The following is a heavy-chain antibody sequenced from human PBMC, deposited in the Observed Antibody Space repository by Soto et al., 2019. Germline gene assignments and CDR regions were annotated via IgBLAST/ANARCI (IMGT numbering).Heavy chain of an antibody. J-gene: IGHJ6*02. CDR1: GFTFSTYA. D-gene: IGHD7-27*01. V-gene: IGHV3-23*01. CDR3: AKDGVNWGWGGHGMDV. CDR2: ISGSGDST. Sequence: GGSLRLSCAASGFTFSTYAITWVRQAPWRGLEWVSSISGSGDSTYYADSVKGRFTISRDNSKNTLYLQMNSLRAEDTAVYYCAKDGVNWGWGGHGMDVWGQGTTVAVCS.